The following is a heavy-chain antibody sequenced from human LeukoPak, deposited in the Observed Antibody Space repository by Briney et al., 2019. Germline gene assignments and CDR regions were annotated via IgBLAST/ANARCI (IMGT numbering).Heavy chain of an antibody. D-gene: IGHD3-16*01. CDR3: ARHVGGDYDLDY. CDR2: IYYSGST. Sequence: SETLSLTCTVSGGSISSYYWSWIRQPPGKGLEWIGYIYYSGSTNYNPSLKSRVTISVDTSKNQFSLKLSSVTAADTAVYYCARHVGGDYDLDYWGQGTLVTVSS. V-gene: IGHV4-59*08. CDR1: GGSISSYY. J-gene: IGHJ4*02.